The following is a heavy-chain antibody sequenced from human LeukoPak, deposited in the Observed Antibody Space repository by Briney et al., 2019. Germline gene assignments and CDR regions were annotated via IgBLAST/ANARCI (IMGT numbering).Heavy chain of an antibody. CDR2: INPYNDAT. V-gene: IGHV1-2*02. D-gene: IGHD6-6*01. CDR1: GYTFTGYY. J-gene: IGHJ3*02. Sequence: GASVKVSCKASGYTFTGYYIHWVRQAPGQGLEWMGWINPYNDATDFAQKFQGRVTMTRDTSISAAYMELSRLRSDDTAMYYCARDHGKAAPWAGAFDIWGQGTTVTVSS. CDR3: ARDHGKAAPWAGAFDI.